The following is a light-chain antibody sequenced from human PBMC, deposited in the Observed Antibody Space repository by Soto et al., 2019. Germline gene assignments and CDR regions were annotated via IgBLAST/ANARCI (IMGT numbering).Light chain of an antibody. CDR2: AAS. J-gene: IGKJ1*01. V-gene: IGKV1-39*01. Sequence: DIQMTQSPSSLSASVGDRVTITCRASQSISSYLNWYQQKPGKAPKLLIYAASSLQSGVPPRFSGSGSGTDFTLTISSPQPEDFATYYCQQSYSTLPTFGQGTKVDIK. CDR3: QQSYSTLPT. CDR1: QSISSY.